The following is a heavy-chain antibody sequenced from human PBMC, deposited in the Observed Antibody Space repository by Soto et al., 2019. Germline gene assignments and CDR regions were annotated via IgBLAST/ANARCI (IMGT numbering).Heavy chain of an antibody. D-gene: IGHD3-10*01. CDR2: IYYSGST. Sequence: SETLSLTCTVSGGSISSGGYYWSWIRQHPGKGLEWIGYIYYSGSTYYNPSLKSRVTISVDTSKNQFSLKLSSVTAADTAVYYCASTYGSGDDFDYWGQGTLVTVSS. J-gene: IGHJ4*02. CDR1: GGSISSGGYY. CDR3: ASTYGSGDDFDY. V-gene: IGHV4-31*03.